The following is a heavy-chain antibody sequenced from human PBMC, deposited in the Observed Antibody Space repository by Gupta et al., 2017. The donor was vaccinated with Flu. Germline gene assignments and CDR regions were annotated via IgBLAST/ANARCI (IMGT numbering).Heavy chain of an antibody. CDR3: TLSGSGEGWFDP. V-gene: IGHV3-9*01. CDR2: ISGGSDNL. D-gene: IGHD1-26*01. J-gene: IGHJ5*02. Sequence: IRKARGKRLEWDSSISGGSDNLGYADSVKGRFTISRDIAKKIVYLQMHSVRPEDTAKYYCTLSGSGEGWFDPCGQGTPVTVSP.